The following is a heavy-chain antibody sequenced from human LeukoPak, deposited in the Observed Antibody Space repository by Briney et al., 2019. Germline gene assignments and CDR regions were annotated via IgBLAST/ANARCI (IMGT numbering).Heavy chain of an antibody. J-gene: IGHJ3*02. CDR3: ATDPYGSNDAFDI. V-gene: IGHV1-24*01. Sequence: ASVKVSCKVSGYTLTELSMHWVRQAPGKGLEWMGGFDPEGGETIYAQKFQGRVTMTEDTSTDTAYMELSSLRSEDTAVYYCATDPYGSNDAFDIWGQGTMVTVSS. CDR1: GYTLTELS. D-gene: IGHD3-10*01. CDR2: FDPEGGET.